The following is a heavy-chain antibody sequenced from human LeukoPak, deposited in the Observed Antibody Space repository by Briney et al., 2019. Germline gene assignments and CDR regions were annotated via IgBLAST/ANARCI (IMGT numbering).Heavy chain of an antibody. CDR2: IYYSGST. Sequence: PSETLSLTCTVSGGSISSHYWSWIRQPPGKGLEGIGYIYYSGSTNYNPSLKRRVTISVDTSKNQFSLKLSSVTDADTAMYYCASGPRGYSYGLLYYYSMDVWGKGTPVTVSS. D-gene: IGHD5-18*01. CDR1: GGSISSHY. CDR3: ASGPRGYSYGLLYYYSMDV. V-gene: IGHV4-59*11. J-gene: IGHJ6*03.